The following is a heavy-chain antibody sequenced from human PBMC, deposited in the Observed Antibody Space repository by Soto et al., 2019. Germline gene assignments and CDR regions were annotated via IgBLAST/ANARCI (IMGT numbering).Heavy chain of an antibody. J-gene: IGHJ4*02. CDR1: GFTFTTCW. V-gene: IGHV3-7*01. Sequence: LRLSCEASGFTFTTCWMTWVRQAPGKGLEWVANINKDGSEKFYVDSVKGRFTISRDNAKNSLFLQMNSLSAEDTAVYYCARESEDLTSNFDYWGQGTLVTVSS. CDR2: INKDGSEK. CDR3: ARESEDLTSNFDY.